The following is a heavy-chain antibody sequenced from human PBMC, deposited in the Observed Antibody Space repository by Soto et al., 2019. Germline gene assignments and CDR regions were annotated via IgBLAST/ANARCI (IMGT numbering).Heavy chain of an antibody. V-gene: IGHV3-21*06. CDR2: TSSSTSYV. CDR3: ARDPSEGRVGNWFES. J-gene: IGHJ5*01. Sequence: GGSLRLSCAASGFTFSRYGMNWLRQAPGKGLEWVASTSSSTSYVYYADSVKGRFSTSRDNAKNILYLEMYGLRTEDTAVYYCARDPSEGRVGNWFESWGQGTLVTVSS. D-gene: IGHD2-2*01. CDR1: GFTFSRYG.